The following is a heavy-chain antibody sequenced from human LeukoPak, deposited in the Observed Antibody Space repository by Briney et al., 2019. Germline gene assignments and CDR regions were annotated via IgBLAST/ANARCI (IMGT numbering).Heavy chain of an antibody. D-gene: IGHD1-26*01. CDR3: ARVKGTFPLPSEIVGATRAWFDP. Sequence: ASVKVSCKASGYTFTGYYMHWVRQAPGQGLEWMGWINPNNGGTNYAQKFQGRVTMTRDTSISTAYMELSRLRSDDTAVYYCARVKGTFPLPSEIVGATRAWFDPWGQGTLVTVSS. CDR1: GYTFTGYY. CDR2: INPNNGGT. J-gene: IGHJ5*02. V-gene: IGHV1-2*02.